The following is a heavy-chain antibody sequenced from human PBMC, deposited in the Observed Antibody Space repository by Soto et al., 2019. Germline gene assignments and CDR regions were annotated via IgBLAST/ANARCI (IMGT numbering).Heavy chain of an antibody. D-gene: IGHD6-6*01. CDR3: ARVRGESEQLANYGMDA. Sequence: QVQLVQSGGEVKKPGASVKVSCKASGYTFTNYGISWVRQAPGQGLEWMGWISAYNGNRKYAQKLQDRVTMTTDTSTHTAYMELRSLRSDDTAMYYCARVRGESEQLANYGMDAWGQGTTVTVFS. CDR2: ISAYNGNR. V-gene: IGHV1-18*01. CDR1: GYTFTNYG. J-gene: IGHJ6*02.